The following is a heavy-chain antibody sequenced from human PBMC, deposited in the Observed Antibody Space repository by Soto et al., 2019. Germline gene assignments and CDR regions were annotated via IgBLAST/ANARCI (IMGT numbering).Heavy chain of an antibody. D-gene: IGHD6-13*01. Sequence: SETLSLTCTVSGGSISSCGYYWSWIRQHPGKGLEWIGYIYYSGSTYYNPSLKSRVTISVDTSKNQFSLKLSSVTAADTAVYYCARYGKPGIAAVGPWPWGQGTLVTVSS. CDR2: IYYSGST. CDR1: GGSISSCGYY. CDR3: ARYGKPGIAAVGPWP. V-gene: IGHV4-31*03. J-gene: IGHJ4*02.